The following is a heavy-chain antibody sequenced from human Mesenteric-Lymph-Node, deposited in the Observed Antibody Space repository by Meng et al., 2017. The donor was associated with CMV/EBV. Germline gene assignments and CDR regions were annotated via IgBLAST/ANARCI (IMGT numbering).Heavy chain of an antibody. CDR2: IYWDDDK. V-gene: IGHV2-5*02. D-gene: IGHD6-13*01. Sequence: QITLNESGPTLVKPTPTLTLTLTFSGFSLSTSGGGVGWIRPPPGTALEWLALIYWDDDKRYSPSLKSRLTITKDTSKNQVVLTMTNMDPVDTATYYCAHSSGIAAAGPFYFDYWGQGTLVTVSS. CDR3: AHSSGIAAAGPFYFDY. J-gene: IGHJ4*02. CDR1: GFSLSTSGGG.